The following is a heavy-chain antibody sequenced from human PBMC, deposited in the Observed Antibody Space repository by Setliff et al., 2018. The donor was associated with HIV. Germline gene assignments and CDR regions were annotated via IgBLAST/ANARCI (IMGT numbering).Heavy chain of an antibody. V-gene: IGHV3-7*03. J-gene: IGHJ4*02. D-gene: IGHD3-22*01. Sequence: GGSLRLSCAASGFTFSSYWMSWVRQAPGKGLEWVANIKEDGSEKYYVDSVKGRFITSTDNAKNSLFLQMNSLKAEDTAVYYCARAYNVYDYRFDSSGYDYWGQGTLVTVSS. CDR3: ARAYNVYDYRFDSSGYDY. CDR1: GFTFSSYW. CDR2: IKEDGSEK.